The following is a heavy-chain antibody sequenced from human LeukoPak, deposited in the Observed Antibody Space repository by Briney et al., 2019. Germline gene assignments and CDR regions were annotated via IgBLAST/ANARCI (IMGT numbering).Heavy chain of an antibody. J-gene: IGHJ6*03. CDR3: AKDSAGTTMGLSYYYYYYMDV. V-gene: IGHV3-30-3*01. Sequence: GGSLRLSCAASGFTFSSYAMHWVRQAPGKGLEWVAVISYDGSNKYYADSVKGRFTISRDNSKNTLYLQVNSLRAEDTAVYYCAKDSAGTTMGLSYYYYYYMDVWGKGTTVTVSS. CDR2: ISYDGSNK. CDR1: GFTFSSYA. D-gene: IGHD1-7*01.